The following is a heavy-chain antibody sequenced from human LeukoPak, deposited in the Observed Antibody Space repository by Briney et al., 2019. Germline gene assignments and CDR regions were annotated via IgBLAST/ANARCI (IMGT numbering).Heavy chain of an antibody. J-gene: IGHJ3*01. Sequence: PGGSLRLSCAASGFTFHDYAMNWVRQAPGKGLERVAVISFDGRYKYYLDSVKGRFTISRDNSRNTLFLQLNSLRAEDTAVYYCARDQIYYSDTSYFDPDAFDVWGQGALVTVSS. V-gene: IGHV3-30*04. CDR1: GFTFHDYA. CDR2: ISFDGRYK. D-gene: IGHD3-22*01. CDR3: ARDQIYYSDTSYFDPDAFDV.